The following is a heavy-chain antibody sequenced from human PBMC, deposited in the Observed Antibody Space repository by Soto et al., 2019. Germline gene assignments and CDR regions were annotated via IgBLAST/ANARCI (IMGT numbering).Heavy chain of an antibody. V-gene: IGHV4-39*01. CDR2: IYYSGST. J-gene: IGHJ6*02. Sequence: SETLSLTCTVSGGSISSSSYYWGWIRQPPGKGLEWIGSIYYSGSTYYNPSLKSRVTISVDTSKNQFSLKLSSVTAADTAVYYCASRPSTYYDILTGGGGAPYYYYGMDVWGQGTTVTVSS. D-gene: IGHD3-9*01. CDR3: ASRPSTYYDILTGGGGAPYYYYGMDV. CDR1: GGSISSSSYY.